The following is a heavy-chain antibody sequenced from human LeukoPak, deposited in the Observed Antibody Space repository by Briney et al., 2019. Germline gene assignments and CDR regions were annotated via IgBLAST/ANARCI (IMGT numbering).Heavy chain of an antibody. CDR2: ISYDGSNK. J-gene: IGHJ4*02. CDR1: GFTFSSYG. Sequence: GGSLRLSCAASGFTFSSYGMHWVRQAPGKGLEWVAVISYDGSNKYYADSVKGRFTISRDNSKNTLYLQMNSLRAEDTAVYYCAKDESSSQYYFDYWGQGTLATVSS. CDR3: AKDESSSQYYFDY. D-gene: IGHD6-13*01. V-gene: IGHV3-30*18.